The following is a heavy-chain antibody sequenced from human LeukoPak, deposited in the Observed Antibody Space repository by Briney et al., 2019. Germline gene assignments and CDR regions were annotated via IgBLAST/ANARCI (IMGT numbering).Heavy chain of an antibody. V-gene: IGHV4-59*01. CDR2: IYNSETT. D-gene: IGHD4-11*01. J-gene: IGHJ6*02. CDR3: ARVVYSHYWPEGMDV. CDR1: GDSISSYY. Sequence: SQTLSLTCTVSGDSISSYYWSWIRQPPGKGPESIGYIYNSETTNYNPSLESRVTISEDTSKNQFPLMLTSGTAADTAVYYCARVVYSHYWPEGMDVWGQGTTVTVSS.